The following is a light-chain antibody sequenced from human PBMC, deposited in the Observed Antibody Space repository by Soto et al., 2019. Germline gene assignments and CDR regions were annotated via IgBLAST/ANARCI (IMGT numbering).Light chain of an antibody. CDR3: QQYGDSPPYS. CDR1: QSVTSNS. Sequence: EIVLTQSPGTLSLSPGERAALSRRASQSVTSNSVAWYQQRPGQAPRLLIYGASSRAAGIPDRFSGSGSGTDFTLTISRLEPDDFAVYFCQQYGDSPPYSFGQGTKLEIK. V-gene: IGKV3-20*01. CDR2: GAS. J-gene: IGKJ2*03.